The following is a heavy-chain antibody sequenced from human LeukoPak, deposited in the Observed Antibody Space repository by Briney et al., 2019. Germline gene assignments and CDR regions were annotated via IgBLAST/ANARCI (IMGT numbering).Heavy chain of an antibody. D-gene: IGHD4/OR15-4a*01. CDR3: ARHIGLTTRYFDY. CDR2: IYPGDSDT. Sequence: GGSLKISCKGSGYTFTNYSIGWVRQLPGKGREWMGMIYPGDSDTRYSPSFQGHLTISAHKYITTHYLQRSSLKASDTAMYYCARHIGLTTRYFDYWGQGPLVTVPS. V-gene: IGHV5-51*01. CDR1: GYTFTNYS. J-gene: IGHJ4*02.